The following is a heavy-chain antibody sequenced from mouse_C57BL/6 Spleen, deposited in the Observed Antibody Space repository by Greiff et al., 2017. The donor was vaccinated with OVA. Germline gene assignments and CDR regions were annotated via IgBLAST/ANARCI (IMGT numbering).Heavy chain of an antibody. CDR1: GFTFSSYG. CDR3: ARRDYDWYFDV. D-gene: IGHD2-4*01. Sequence: EVKLMESGGDLVKPGGSLKLSCAASGFTFSSYGMSWVRQTPDKRLEWVATISSGGSYTYYPDSVKGRFTISRDNAKNTLYLLNGSLRSDDTAMYYCARRDYDWYFDVWGTGTTVTVSS. J-gene: IGHJ1*03. CDR2: ISSGGSYT. V-gene: IGHV5-6*02.